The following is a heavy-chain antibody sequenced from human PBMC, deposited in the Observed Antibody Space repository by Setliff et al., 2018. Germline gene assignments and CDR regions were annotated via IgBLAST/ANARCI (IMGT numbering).Heavy chain of an antibody. Sequence: SETLSLTCAVYGGSFSTYYWIWIRQPPGKGLEWIGEINHSGSTNYNPSLKSRVTISVDTSKNQFSLKVSSVTAADTAVYYCARGKDYGMDVWGQGTTVTVSS. CDR3: ARGKDYGMDV. D-gene: IGHD2-15*01. V-gene: IGHV4-34*01. CDR1: GGSFSTYY. J-gene: IGHJ6*02. CDR2: INHSGST.